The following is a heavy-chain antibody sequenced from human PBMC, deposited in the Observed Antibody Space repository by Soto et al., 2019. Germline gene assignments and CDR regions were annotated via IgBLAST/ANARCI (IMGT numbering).Heavy chain of an antibody. J-gene: IGHJ4*02. V-gene: IGHV4-34*01. CDR3: ARLYGSRGPFDY. Sequence: QVQLQQWGAGLLKPSETLSLTCAVYGGSFSGYYWSWIRQPPGKGLEWIGEIKHRGSTNYNPSLKSRVSIAVXXSKNQFSLKLSSVTAADTAVYYCARLYGSRGPFDYWGQGTLVTVSP. D-gene: IGHD6-13*01. CDR2: IKHRGST. CDR1: GGSFSGYY.